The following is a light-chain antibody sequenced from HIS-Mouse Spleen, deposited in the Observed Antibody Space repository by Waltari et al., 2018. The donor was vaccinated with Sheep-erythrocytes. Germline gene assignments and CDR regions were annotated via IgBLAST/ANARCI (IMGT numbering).Light chain of an antibody. CDR3: QQYGSSPLT. CDR1: QSVLYSSNNKNY. Sequence: DIVMTQSPDSLAVSLGERATINCKSSQSVLYSSNNKNYLAWYQQKPGQPPKLLIYWASTRESGVPDRFSGSGSGTDFTLTISRLGPEDFAVYYCQQYGSSPLTFGGGTKVEIK. V-gene: IGKV4-1*01. J-gene: IGKJ4*01. CDR2: WAS.